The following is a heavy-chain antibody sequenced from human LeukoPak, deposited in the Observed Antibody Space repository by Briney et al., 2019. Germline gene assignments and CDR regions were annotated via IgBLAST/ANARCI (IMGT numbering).Heavy chain of an antibody. CDR1: GYSISSGYY. V-gene: IGHV4-38-2*02. J-gene: IGHJ6*03. Sequence: KTSETLSLTCTVSGYSISSGYYWGWIRQPPGKGLEWIGSIYHSGSTYYNPSLKSRVTISVDTSKNQFSLKLSSVTAADTAVYYCARVASGGWFGDYYYYMDVWGKGTTVTISS. CDR3: ARVASGGWFGDYYYYMDV. D-gene: IGHD3-10*01. CDR2: IYHSGST.